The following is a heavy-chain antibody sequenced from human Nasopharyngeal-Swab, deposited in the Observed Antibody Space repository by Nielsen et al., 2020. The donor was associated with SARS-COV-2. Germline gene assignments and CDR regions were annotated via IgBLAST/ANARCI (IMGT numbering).Heavy chain of an antibody. CDR3: ARGRCSSTSCRGCSGGSCYYGMDV. CDR2: IYYSGST. CDR1: GGSISSSSYY. D-gene: IGHD2-2*01. J-gene: IGHJ6*02. Sequence: ESLKISCTVSGGSISSSSYYWGWIRQPPGKGLEWIGSIYYSGSTYYNPSLKSRVTISVNTSKNQFSLKLSSVTAADTAVYYCARGRCSSTSCRGCSGGSCYYGMDVWGQGTTVTVSS. V-gene: IGHV4-39*01.